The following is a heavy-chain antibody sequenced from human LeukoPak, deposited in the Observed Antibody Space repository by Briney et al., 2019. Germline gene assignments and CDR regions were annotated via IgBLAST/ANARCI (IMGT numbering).Heavy chain of an antibody. J-gene: IGHJ6*02. V-gene: IGHV3-7*03. CDR2: VNRDGSET. CDR3: ARNNGMDV. Sequence: GGSLRLSCAASGFALSSHWMTWVRQVPGRGPERVANVNRDGSETYYLDSVKGRFTISKDNAKNSLYLQMNSLRAEDTALYHCARNNGMDVWGQGTTVIVSS. CDR1: GFALSSHW.